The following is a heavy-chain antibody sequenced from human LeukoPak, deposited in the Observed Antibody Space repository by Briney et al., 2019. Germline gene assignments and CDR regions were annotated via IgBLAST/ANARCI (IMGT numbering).Heavy chain of an antibody. V-gene: IGHV1-18*01. J-gene: IGHJ6*03. CDR3: AREGSPFYYYYMDV. D-gene: IGHD2-15*01. CDR1: GYAFTSYG. Sequence: ASVKVSCKASGYAFTSYGIIWVRQAPGQGLEWMGWISAYNGNTNYAQKLQGRVTMTTDTSTSIAYMELRSLRSDDTAVYYCAREGSPFYYYYMDVWGKGTTVTVSS. CDR2: ISAYNGNT.